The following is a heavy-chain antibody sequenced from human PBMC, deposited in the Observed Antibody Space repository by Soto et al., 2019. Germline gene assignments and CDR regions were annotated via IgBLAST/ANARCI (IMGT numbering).Heavy chain of an antibody. J-gene: IGHJ4*02. CDR3: AREIGYSSAWPSY. CDR2: IGFDGNND. CDR1: GFSLGSYG. V-gene: IGHV3-33*01. Sequence: GGSLRLSCAASGFSLGSYGMHWVRQAPGKGLEWVAVIGFDGNNDYYANSVKGRFTISRDNSGNTLYLEMKSLRVEDTAVYYCAREIGYSSAWPSYWGPGTLVTVSS. D-gene: IGHD6-25*01.